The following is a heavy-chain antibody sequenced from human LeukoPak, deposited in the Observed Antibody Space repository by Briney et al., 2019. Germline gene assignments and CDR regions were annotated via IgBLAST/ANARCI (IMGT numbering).Heavy chain of an antibody. D-gene: IGHD6-13*01. J-gene: IGHJ6*03. CDR2: ISYNGSNK. V-gene: IGHV3-30*04. CDR1: GFTFSNYA. Sequence: QAGRSLRLSCAVSGFTFSNYAMHWVRQAPGKGLEWVTVISYNGSNKSYADSVKGRFTISRDNFKNTLYLQMNSLRAEDTAVYYCARDLSSSWYYIDVWGKGATVTVSS. CDR3: ARDLSSSWYYIDV.